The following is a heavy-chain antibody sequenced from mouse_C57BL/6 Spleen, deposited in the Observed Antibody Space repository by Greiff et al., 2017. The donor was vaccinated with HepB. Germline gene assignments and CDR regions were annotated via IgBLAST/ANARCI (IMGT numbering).Heavy chain of an antibody. D-gene: IGHD1-3*01. CDR1: GFNIKDDY. CDR3: TTGALGFAY. V-gene: IGHV14-4*01. Sequence: VQLKESGAELVRPGASVKLSCTASGFNIKDDYMHWVKQRPEQGLEWIGWIDPENGDTEYASKFQGKATITADTSSNTAYLQLSSLTSEDTAVYYCTTGALGFAYWGQGTLVTVSA. CDR2: IDPENGDT. J-gene: IGHJ3*01.